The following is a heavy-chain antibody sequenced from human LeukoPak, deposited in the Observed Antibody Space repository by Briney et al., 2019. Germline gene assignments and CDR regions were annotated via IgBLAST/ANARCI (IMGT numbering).Heavy chain of an antibody. D-gene: IGHD2-2*01. CDR3: ARDRWGYCSSTSCYNWFDP. Sequence: PSETLSLTCTVSGGSISSYYWSWIRQPAGKGLEWIGRIYTSGSTNYNPSPKSRVTMSVDTSKNQFSLKLSSVTAADTAVYYCARDRWGYCSSTSCYNWFDPWGQGTLVTVSS. CDR1: GGSISSYY. V-gene: IGHV4-4*07. CDR2: IYTSGST. J-gene: IGHJ5*02.